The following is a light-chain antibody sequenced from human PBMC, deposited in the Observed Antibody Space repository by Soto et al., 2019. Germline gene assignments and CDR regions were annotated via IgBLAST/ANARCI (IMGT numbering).Light chain of an antibody. J-gene: IGKJ2*02. CDR3: QPRSDWPPICT. V-gene: IGKV3-11*01. CDR2: DAS. Sequence: EVVLTQSPATLSLFPGESATLSCRASETISNQLAWYQQKPGQAPRLLMYDASHRVTGIPARFSGSGSGTDFTLIISSLEPADFAVYYCQPRSDWPPICTFGQGTKVDIK. CDR1: ETISNQ.